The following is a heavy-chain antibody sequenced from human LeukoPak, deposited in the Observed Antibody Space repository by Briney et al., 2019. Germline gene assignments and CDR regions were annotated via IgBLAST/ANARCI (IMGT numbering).Heavy chain of an antibody. CDR3: ARGRFLDAFDI. J-gene: IGHJ3*02. V-gene: IGHV4-39*07. CDR1: GGSISSVSHY. D-gene: IGHD3-3*01. Sequence: SETLSLTCTVSGGSISSVSHYWGWIRQTPGEGLEWIGSSYYSGSTYYNPSLKSRVTIFVDTSKNQFSLKLSSVTAADTAVYYCARGRFLDAFDIWGQGTMVTVSS. CDR2: SYYSGST.